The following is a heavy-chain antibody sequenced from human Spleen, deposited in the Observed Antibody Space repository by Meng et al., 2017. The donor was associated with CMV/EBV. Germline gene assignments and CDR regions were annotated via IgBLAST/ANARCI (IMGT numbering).Heavy chain of an antibody. D-gene: IGHD6-13*01. CDR1: GYTFTDYY. J-gene: IGHJ4*02. V-gene: IGHV1-2*02. CDR3: AREGTGSTWFRVLKY. CDR2: INPKTGDT. Sequence: ASVKVSCKASGYTFTDYYVHWVRQDPGQGLEWMGWINPKTGDTIYAQKFQGRVTMTRDTSITTAYMELSSLTSDDAAVYYCAREGTGSTWFRVLKYWGQGALVTSPQ.